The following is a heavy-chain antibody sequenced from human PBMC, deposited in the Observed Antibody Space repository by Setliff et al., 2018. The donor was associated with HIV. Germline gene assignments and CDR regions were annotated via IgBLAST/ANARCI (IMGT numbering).Heavy chain of an antibody. V-gene: IGHV3-74*01. J-gene: IGHJ4*02. CDR3: AKNLYRSGWSPLDY. Sequence: LRLSCAASGFTFSSYWMHWVRQAPGKGLVWVSRINSDGSSTSYADSVKGRFTISRDNAKNTLYLQMNSLRAEDTAVYYCAKNLYRSGWSPLDYWGQGRLVTVSS. CDR1: GFTFSSYW. CDR2: INSDGSST. D-gene: IGHD6-13*01.